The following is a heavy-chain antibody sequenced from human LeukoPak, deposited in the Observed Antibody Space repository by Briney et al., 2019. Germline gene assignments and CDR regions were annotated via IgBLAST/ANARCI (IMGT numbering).Heavy chain of an antibody. CDR3: ARDPPVSGSYYYYYYYGMDV. Sequence: PSETLSLTCTVSGGSISSYYWSWIRQPAGKGLEWIGRIYTSGSTNYNPSLKSRVTMSVDTSKNQFSLKPSSVTAADTAVYYCARDPPVSGSYYYYYYYGMDVWGQGTTVTVSS. V-gene: IGHV4-4*07. J-gene: IGHJ6*02. D-gene: IGHD1-26*01. CDR1: GGSISSYY. CDR2: IYTSGST.